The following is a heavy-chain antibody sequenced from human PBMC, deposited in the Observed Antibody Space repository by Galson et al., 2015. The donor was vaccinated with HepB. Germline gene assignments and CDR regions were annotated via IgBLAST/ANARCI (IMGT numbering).Heavy chain of an antibody. J-gene: IGHJ4*02. CDR3: VKNGDMVATIFAY. V-gene: IGHV3-48*02. D-gene: IGHD5-12*01. CDR1: GFTFSRFA. CDR2: ISISSTTI. Sequence: SLRLSCAASGFTFSRFAMNWVRQAPGEGLEWVSYISISSTTIYYADSVKGRFTISRDNAKNLVFLQMNSLRDADTALYYCVKNGDMVATIFAYWGQGALVTVSS.